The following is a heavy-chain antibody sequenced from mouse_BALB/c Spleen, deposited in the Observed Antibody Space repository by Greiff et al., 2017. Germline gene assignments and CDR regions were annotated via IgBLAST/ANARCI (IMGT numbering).Heavy chain of an antibody. J-gene: IGHJ4*01. CDR2: IDPYYGGT. V-gene: IGHV1-39*01. CDR1: GYSFTGYN. Sequence: EVQLQQSGPELEKPGASVKISCKASGYSFTGYNMNWVKQSNGKSLEWIGNIDPYYGGTSYNQKFKGKATLTVDKSSSTAYMQLKSLTSEDSAVYCCARVEYSYGNYGGSYYAMDYWGQGTSVTVSS. D-gene: IGHD2-10*02. CDR3: ARVEYSYGNYGGSYYAMDY.